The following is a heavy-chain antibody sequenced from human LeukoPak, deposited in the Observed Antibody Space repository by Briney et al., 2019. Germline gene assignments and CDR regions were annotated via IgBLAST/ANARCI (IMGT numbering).Heavy chain of an antibody. CDR1: GLPVSANY. J-gene: IGHJ6*02. CDR3: ARPWYDYGDGMDV. Sequence: GSLRPSFAVSGLPVSANYMSWVRQAPGKGLEWVSVIYSSGSTDYADSVKGRFTISRDNSKNTLYLQMNSLRAEDTAVYYCARPWYDYGDGMDVWGQGTTVTVS. CDR2: IYSSGST. D-gene: IGHD4-17*01. V-gene: IGHV3-66*04.